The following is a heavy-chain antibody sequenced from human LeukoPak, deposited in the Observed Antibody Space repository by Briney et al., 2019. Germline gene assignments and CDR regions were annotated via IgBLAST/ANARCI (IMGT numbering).Heavy chain of an antibody. Sequence: ASVKVSCKASGYTFTSYGISWVRQAPGQGLEWMGWISAYNGNTNYAQKLQGRVTMTTDTSTSTAYMELRSLRSDDTAVYYCARDSLIPSYYGMDVWGQGTTVTVSS. V-gene: IGHV1-18*01. CDR1: GYTFTSYG. CDR2: ISAYNGNT. D-gene: IGHD2-21*01. J-gene: IGHJ6*02. CDR3: ARDSLIPSYYGMDV.